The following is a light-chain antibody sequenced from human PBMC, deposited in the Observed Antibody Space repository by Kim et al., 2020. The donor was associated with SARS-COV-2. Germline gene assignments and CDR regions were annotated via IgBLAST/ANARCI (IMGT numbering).Light chain of an antibody. CDR1: SSDVGGYNY. Sequence: QSALTQPRSVSGSPGQSVTISCTGTSSDVGGYNYVSWYQPHPGNAPKLMIYDVSKRPSGVSDRFSGSKSGNTASLSISGLQAEDEADYYCCSYADSKFVFGGGTQLTVL. CDR3: CSYADSKFV. J-gene: IGLJ3*02. V-gene: IGLV2-11*01. CDR2: DVS.